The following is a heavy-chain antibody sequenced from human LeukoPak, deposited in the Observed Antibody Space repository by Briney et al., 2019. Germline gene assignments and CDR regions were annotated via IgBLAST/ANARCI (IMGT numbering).Heavy chain of an antibody. Sequence: GGSLRLSCAAYGFTFSTHLMSWGRQAPGKGLEWVANIKQDGSEKSYVDSVKGRFTISRDNAKNSLFLQMNSLRADDTAVYFCARDKGYFDYWGQGTLVTVSS. CDR3: ARDKGYFDY. CDR2: IKQDGSEK. V-gene: IGHV3-7*01. J-gene: IGHJ4*02. CDR1: GFTFSTHL. D-gene: IGHD2-15*01.